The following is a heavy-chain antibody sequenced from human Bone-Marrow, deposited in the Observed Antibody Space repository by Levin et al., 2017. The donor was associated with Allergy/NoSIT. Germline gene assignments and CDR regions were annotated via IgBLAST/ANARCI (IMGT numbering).Heavy chain of an antibody. Sequence: LSLTCAADGFTFSSYGFHWVRHVPGKGLEWVSSINTDGSSTNYADSVKGRFTISRDNAKNTLYLQMNSLRAEDTAVYYCGRGGYGSGQGDYWGQGTLVTVSS. CDR1: GFTFSSYG. J-gene: IGHJ4*02. D-gene: IGHD3-10*01. V-gene: IGHV3-74*01. CDR2: INTDGSST. CDR3: GRGGYGSGQGDY.